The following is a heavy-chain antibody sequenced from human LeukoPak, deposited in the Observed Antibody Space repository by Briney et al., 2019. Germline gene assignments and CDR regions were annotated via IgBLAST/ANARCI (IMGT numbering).Heavy chain of an antibody. CDR1: GYTFTSYG. CDR3: ARSKYQLLYNGPDY. CDR2: ISAYNGNT. D-gene: IGHD2-2*02. Sequence: PLASVKVSCKASGYTFTSYGISWVRQAPGQGLEWMGWISAYNGNTNYAQKLQGRVTMTTDTSTSTAYMELRSLRSDDTAVYYCARSKYQLLYNGPDYWGQGTLVTVSS. V-gene: IGHV1-18*01. J-gene: IGHJ4*02.